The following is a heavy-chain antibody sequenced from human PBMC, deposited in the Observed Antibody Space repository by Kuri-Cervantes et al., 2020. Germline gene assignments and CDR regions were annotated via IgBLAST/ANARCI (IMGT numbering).Heavy chain of an antibody. Sequence: SETLSLTCTVSGGSVSSGSYYWSWIRQHPGKGLEWIGYIYYSGSTYYNPSLKSRVTISVDTSKNQFSLRLSSVTAADTAVYYCARDPVALDPYYYYGMDVWGQGTTVTVSS. CDR2: IYYSGST. V-gene: IGHV4-31*03. CDR3: ARDPVALDPYYYYGMDV. D-gene: IGHD6-19*01. J-gene: IGHJ6*02. CDR1: GGSVSSGSYY.